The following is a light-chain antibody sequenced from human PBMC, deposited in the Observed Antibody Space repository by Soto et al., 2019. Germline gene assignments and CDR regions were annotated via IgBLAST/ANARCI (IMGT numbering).Light chain of an antibody. CDR2: GAS. CDR3: QQSHSAWT. Sequence: DIQMTQSPSSMSASVGDRVTLTCRASQSISSFLNWYQQKPGKAPKVLIYGASSLQTGVSSRFSGSGSGTDFTLAISSLQPEDSATYYCQQSHSAWTFGQGNKVEI. J-gene: IGKJ1*01. CDR1: QSISSF. V-gene: IGKV1-39*01.